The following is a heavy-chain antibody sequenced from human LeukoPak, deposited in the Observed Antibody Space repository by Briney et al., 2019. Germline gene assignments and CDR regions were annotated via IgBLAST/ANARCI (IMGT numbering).Heavy chain of an antibody. CDR3: AKEYPSETYYDFWSGYDRGPNFDY. CDR1: GFPFSSYA. J-gene: IGHJ4*02. D-gene: IGHD3-3*01. V-gene: IGHV3-23*01. Sequence: GGSLRLSCAASGFPFSSYAMTWVRQAPGKGLVWVSAISGSGVSTYNADAWKGRFSISRDNSKNTLYLQMSSMRAEDTAVYYCAKEYPSETYYDFWSGYDRGPNFDYWGQGTLVTVSS. CDR2: ISGSGVST.